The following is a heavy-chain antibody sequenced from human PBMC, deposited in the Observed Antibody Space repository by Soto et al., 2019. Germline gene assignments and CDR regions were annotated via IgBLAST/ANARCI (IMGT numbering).Heavy chain of an antibody. D-gene: IGHD2-2*01. V-gene: IGHV3-11*01. CDR2: ISSSGSTI. J-gene: IGHJ5*02. CDR3: ARRRIVVVPAAIGSWFDP. Sequence: GGSLRLSCAASGFTFSDYYMSWIRQAPGKGLEWVSYISSSGSTIYYADSVKGRFTISRDNAKNSLYLQMNSLRAEDTAVYYCARRRIVVVPAAIGSWFDPWGQGTLVTVSS. CDR1: GFTFSDYY.